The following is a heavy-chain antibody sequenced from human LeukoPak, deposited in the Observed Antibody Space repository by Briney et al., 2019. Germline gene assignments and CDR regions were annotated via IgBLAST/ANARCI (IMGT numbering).Heavy chain of an antibody. V-gene: IGHV3-23*01. J-gene: IGHJ4*02. CDR3: AKGLGSGVRGTFDY. Sequence: PGGSLRLSCAASGFTFSSYSMNWVRQAPGKGLEWVSAVSGSGHSTYYAHSVKGRFTISRDNSKNTLYLQMNSLRADDTAAYYCAKGLGSGVRGTFDYWGQGTLVPVSS. CDR2: VSGSGHST. CDR1: GFTFSSYS. D-gene: IGHD3-10*01.